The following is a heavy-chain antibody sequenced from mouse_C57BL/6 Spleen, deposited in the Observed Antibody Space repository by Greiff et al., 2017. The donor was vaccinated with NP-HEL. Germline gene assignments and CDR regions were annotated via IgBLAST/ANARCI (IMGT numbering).Heavy chain of an antibody. CDR2: IDPETGGT. Sequence: VQLQQSGAELVRPGASVTLSCKASGYTFTDYEMHWVKQTPVHGLEWIGAIDPETGGTAYNQKFKGKAILTADKSSSTAYMELRSLTSEDSAVYYWTRWGDGNPYYYAMDYWGQGTSVTVSA. V-gene: IGHV1-15*01. CDR1: GYTFTDYE. CDR3: TRWGDGNPYYYAMDY. J-gene: IGHJ4*01. D-gene: IGHD2-1*01.